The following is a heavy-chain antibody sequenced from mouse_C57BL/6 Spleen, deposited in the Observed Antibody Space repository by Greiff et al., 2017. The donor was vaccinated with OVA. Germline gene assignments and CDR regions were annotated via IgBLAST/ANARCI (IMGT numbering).Heavy chain of an antibody. CDR1: GYTFTSYD. CDR2: IYPRAGST. J-gene: IGHJ1*03. CDR3: ARGPQTTVVATGYFEG. D-gene: IGHD1-1*01. V-gene: IGHV1-85*01. Sequence: VQLVESGPELVKPGASVKLSCKASGYTFTSYDINWVKQRPGQGLEWIGWIYPRAGSTNYNEKFKGKATLTVDTSSSTAYMELQSLTSEDSAVYFGARGPQTTVVATGYFEGWGTGTTVTVAS.